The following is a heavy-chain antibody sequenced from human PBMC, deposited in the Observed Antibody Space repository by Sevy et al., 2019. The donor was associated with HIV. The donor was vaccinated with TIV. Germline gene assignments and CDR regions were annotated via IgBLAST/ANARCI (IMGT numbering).Heavy chain of an antibody. V-gene: IGHV1-69*13. CDR3: ARDSRGDADFQH. Sequence: ASVKVSCKASGGTFSSYAISWVRQAPGQGLEWMGGIIPIFGTANYAQKFQGRVTITADESTSTAYMELSSLRSEDTAMYYCARDSRGDADFQHWGQGTLVTVSS. CDR2: IIPIFGTA. J-gene: IGHJ1*01. D-gene: IGHD2-21*02. CDR1: GGTFSSYA.